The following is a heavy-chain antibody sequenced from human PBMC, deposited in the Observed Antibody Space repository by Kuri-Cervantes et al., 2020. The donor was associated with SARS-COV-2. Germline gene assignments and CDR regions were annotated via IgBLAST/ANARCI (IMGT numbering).Heavy chain of an antibody. CDR2: IYASGGT. V-gene: IGHV4-61*02. J-gene: IGHJ3*02. CDR1: GGSISNYGYY. CDR3: ATQGGDNYHSFDI. Sequence: SESLSLTCTVSGGSISNYGYYWSWIRQPAGKGLEWIGFIYASGGTSYNAALKRRVTVSVDTSKTQFSLKLGSVTAADTAVYYCATQGGDNYHSFDIWGQGTMVTVSS. D-gene: IGHD5-24*01.